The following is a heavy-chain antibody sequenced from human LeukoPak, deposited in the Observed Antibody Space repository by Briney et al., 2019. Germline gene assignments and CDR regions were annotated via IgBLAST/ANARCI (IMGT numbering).Heavy chain of an antibody. CDR2: INASGGST. CDR3: ARENGYRRGSDY. V-gene: IGHV1-46*01. J-gene: IGHJ4*02. D-gene: IGHD5-18*01. Sequence: ASVKVSCKASGYTFINYYMHWVRQAPGQGLEWMGIINASGGSTSYAQKFQGGVTMTRDTSTSTIYMELSSLRSEDTAMYYCARENGYRRGSDYWGRGTLVTVSS. CDR1: GYTFINYY.